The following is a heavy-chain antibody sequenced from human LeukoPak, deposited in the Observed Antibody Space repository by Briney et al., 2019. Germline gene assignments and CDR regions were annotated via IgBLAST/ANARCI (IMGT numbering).Heavy chain of an antibody. Sequence: SETLSLTCPVSGYSSSTGYYWGWLRQPPGKGLEWIGSIYHSGSTYYNPSLKSRATISVDTSENHFTLNLTSVTAADTADYYCARGLGYCSGGNCYSADPSFHYWGQGTLVTVSS. J-gene: IGHJ4*02. CDR2: IYHSGST. CDR1: GYSSSTGYY. CDR3: ARGLGYCSGGNCYSADPSFHY. V-gene: IGHV4-38-2*01. D-gene: IGHD2-15*01.